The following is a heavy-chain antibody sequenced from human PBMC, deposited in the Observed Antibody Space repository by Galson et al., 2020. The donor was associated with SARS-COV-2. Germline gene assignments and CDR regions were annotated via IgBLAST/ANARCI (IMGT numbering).Heavy chain of an antibody. CDR1: GGSISSYY. J-gene: IGHJ6*03. CDR3: ARAEYSSSSWYYYMDV. CDR2: IYYSGST. D-gene: IGHD6-6*01. Sequence: SETLSLTCTVSGGSISSYYWSWIRQPPGKGLAWIGYIYYSGSTNYNPSLKSRVTISVDTSKNQFSLKLSSVTAADTAVYYCARAEYSSSSWYYYMDVWGKGTTVTVSS. V-gene: IGHV4-59*01.